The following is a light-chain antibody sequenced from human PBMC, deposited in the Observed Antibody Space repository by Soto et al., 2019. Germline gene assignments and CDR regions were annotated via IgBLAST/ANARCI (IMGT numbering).Light chain of an antibody. CDR3: QQSFSAPVT. V-gene: IGKV1-39*01. CDR1: QSTNNY. Sequence: DIQMTQSPSSLSASVGDRVTITCRASQSTNNYLNWYQQKPGRAPKLLIYAASTLQTGVPSRFSGSGSGTDFTLTISSLQPEDFATYYCQQSFSAPVTFGQGTKVEIK. J-gene: IGKJ1*01. CDR2: AAS.